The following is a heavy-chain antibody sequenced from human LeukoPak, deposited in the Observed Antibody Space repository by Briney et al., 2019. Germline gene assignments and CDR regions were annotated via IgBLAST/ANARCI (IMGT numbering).Heavy chain of an antibody. Sequence: KASETLSPTCAVSGYSISSGYYWGWIRQPPGKGLEWIGSIYHSGSTYYNPSLKSRVTISVDTSKNQFSLKLSSVTAADTAVYYCARVVAAADAFDIWGQGTMVTVSS. CDR1: GYSISSGYY. V-gene: IGHV4-38-2*01. CDR3: ARVVAAADAFDI. J-gene: IGHJ3*02. CDR2: IYHSGST. D-gene: IGHD6-25*01.